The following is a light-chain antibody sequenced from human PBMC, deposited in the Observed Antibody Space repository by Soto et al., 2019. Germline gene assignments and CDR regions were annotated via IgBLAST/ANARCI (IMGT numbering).Light chain of an antibody. CDR2: AAS. Sequence: EIVMTQSPATLSVSPGERATLSCRASQSVHSNLAWYQQKPGQAPRLLIYAASTRDTGIPARFSGSGSGTEFPLSISSLQPEDVAVYYCQQYSNWPPWTFGQGTKVEIK. CDR3: QQYSNWPPWT. CDR1: QSVHSN. J-gene: IGKJ1*01. V-gene: IGKV3-15*01.